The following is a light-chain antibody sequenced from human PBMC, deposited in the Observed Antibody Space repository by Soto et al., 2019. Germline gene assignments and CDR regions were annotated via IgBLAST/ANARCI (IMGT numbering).Light chain of an antibody. CDR3: QQYGSSPLT. CDR2: GAS. Sequence: EIVLTQSPGTLSLSPGERATLSCGASQSFSSSYLAWYQQKPGQAPRLLIYGASSRATGIPDRFSGSGSGTDFTLTISRLEPEDFAVYYCQQYGSSPLTFGGGTKVDIK. V-gene: IGKV3-20*01. CDR1: QSFSSSY. J-gene: IGKJ4*01.